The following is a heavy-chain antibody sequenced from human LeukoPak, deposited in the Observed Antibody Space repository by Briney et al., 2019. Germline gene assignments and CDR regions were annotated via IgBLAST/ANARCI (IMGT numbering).Heavy chain of an antibody. D-gene: IGHD6-13*01. CDR2: IYYSGST. V-gene: IGHV4-61*01. CDR3: ARQGVGSSWYSY. CDR1: GGSVSSGSYY. Sequence: SETLSLTCTVSGGSVSSGSYYWSWIRQPPGKGLEWIGYIYYSGSTNYSPSLKSRVTISVDTSKNQFSLKLSSVTAADTAVYYCARQGVGSSWYSYWGQGTLVTVSS. J-gene: IGHJ4*02.